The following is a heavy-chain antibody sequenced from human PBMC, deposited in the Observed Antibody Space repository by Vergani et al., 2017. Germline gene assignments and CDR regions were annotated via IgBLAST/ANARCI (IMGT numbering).Heavy chain of an antibody. CDR1: GGTFSSYA. V-gene: IGHV1-69*12. D-gene: IGHD3-22*01. CDR2: IIPIFGTA. Sequence: QVQLVQSGAEVKKPGSSVKVSCKASGGTFSSYAISWVRQAPGQGLEWMGGIIPIFGTANYAQKFQGRVTITADESTSTAYMELSSLRSEDTAVYYCARRGEDYYDSSGYYYYYYGMDVWGQGTKVTVSS. J-gene: IGHJ6*02. CDR3: ARRGEDYYDSSGYYYYYYGMDV.